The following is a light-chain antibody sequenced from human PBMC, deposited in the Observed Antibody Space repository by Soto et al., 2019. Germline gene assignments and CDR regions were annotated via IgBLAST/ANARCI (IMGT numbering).Light chain of an antibody. J-gene: IGKJ2*01. CDR1: QSFSSSY. CDR3: QQYGSSPPMHT. V-gene: IGKV3-20*01. Sequence: EIVLTQSPGTLSLSPGERATLSCRASQSFSSSYLAWYQQKPGQAPRLLIYGATSRATGIPDRFSGRGSGTDFTLTISRLEPEDFAVYYCQQYGSSPPMHTFGQGTKLEIK. CDR2: GAT.